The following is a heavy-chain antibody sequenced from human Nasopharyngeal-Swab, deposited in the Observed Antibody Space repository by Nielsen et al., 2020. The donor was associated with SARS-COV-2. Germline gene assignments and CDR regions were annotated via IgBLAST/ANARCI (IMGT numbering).Heavy chain of an antibody. CDR1: GGTFSSYA. CDR2: IIPIFGTA. D-gene: IGHD3-10*01. Sequence: SVKVSCKASGGTFSSYAISWVRQAPGQGLEWMGGIIPIFGTANYAQKFQGRVTITADESTSTAYMELSSLRSEDTAVYYCASNVEGGSGSYYYYGMDVWGQGTTVTVSS. J-gene: IGHJ6*02. CDR3: ASNVEGGSGSYYYYGMDV. V-gene: IGHV1-69*13.